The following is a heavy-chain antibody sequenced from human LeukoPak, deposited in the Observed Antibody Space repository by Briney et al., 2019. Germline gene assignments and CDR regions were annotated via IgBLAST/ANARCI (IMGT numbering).Heavy chain of an antibody. CDR3: ARESGGSSEAIINFDY. CDR1: GFTFGDYA. CDR2: ISSSSSYI. V-gene: IGHV3-21*01. D-gene: IGHD6-13*01. Sequence: PGGSLRLSCTASGFTFGDYAMSWFRQAPGKGLEWVSSISSSSSYIYYADSVKGRFTISRDNAKNSLYLQMNSLRAEDTAVYYCARESGGSSEAIINFDYWGQGTLVTVSS. J-gene: IGHJ4*02.